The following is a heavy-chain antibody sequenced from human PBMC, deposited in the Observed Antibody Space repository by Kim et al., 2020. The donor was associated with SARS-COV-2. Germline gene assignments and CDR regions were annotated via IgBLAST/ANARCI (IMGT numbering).Heavy chain of an antibody. CDR3: ARGRRYCSSTSCSPYFDY. V-gene: IGHV3-7*03. J-gene: IGHJ4*02. CDR1: GFTFSSYW. CDR2: IKQDGSEK. Sequence: GGSLRLSCAASGFTFSSYWMSWVRQAPGKGLEWVANIKQDGSEKYYVDSVKGRFTISRDNAKNSLYLQMNSLRAEDTAVYYCARGRRYCSSTSCSPYFDYWGQGTLVTVSS. D-gene: IGHD2-2*01.